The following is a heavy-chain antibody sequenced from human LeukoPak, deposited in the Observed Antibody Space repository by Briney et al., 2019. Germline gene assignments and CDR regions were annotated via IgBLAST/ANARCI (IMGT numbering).Heavy chain of an antibody. Sequence: GGSLRLSCSASGFTFSSYAMHWVRQAPGKGLGYVSAISSNGGSTYYADSVKGRFTISRDNSKNTLYLQMSSLRAEDTAVYYCAKGKLLWFGELFPYGMDVWGKGTTVTVSS. J-gene: IGHJ6*04. V-gene: IGHV3-64D*06. CDR2: ISSNGGST. CDR3: AKGKLLWFGELFPYGMDV. CDR1: GFTFSSYA. D-gene: IGHD3-10*01.